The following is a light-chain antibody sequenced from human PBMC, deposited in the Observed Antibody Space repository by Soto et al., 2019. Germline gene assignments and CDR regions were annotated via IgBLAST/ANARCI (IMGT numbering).Light chain of an antibody. CDR3: TAWDDSLGVV. V-gene: IGLV1-47*01. Sequence: QSVLTQPPSASGTPGQRVTLACSGSNSNIGSNFVYWYQHLPGTAPKFLIYRNDQRTSGVPDRFSASKSGTSASLIITGLRSEDEADYYCTAWDDSLGVVFGGGTKLTVL. J-gene: IGLJ2*01. CDR2: RND. CDR1: NSNIGSNF.